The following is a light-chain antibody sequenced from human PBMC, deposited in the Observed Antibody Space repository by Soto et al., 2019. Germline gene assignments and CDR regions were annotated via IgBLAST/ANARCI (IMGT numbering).Light chain of an antibody. CDR1: QSVSTN. Sequence: EIVRTQSAATLSVSPGERATLSCRASQSVSTNLAWYQHKPGQAPRLLIYGASSRATGIPDRFSGSGSGTDFTLTISRLEPEDFAVYYCPQYGSSPRTFGQGTKVDI. J-gene: IGKJ1*01. V-gene: IGKV3-20*01. CDR2: GAS. CDR3: PQYGSSPRT.